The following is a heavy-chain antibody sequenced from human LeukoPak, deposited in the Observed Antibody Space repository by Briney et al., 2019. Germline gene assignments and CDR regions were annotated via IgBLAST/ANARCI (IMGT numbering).Heavy chain of an antibody. J-gene: IGHJ6*02. D-gene: IGHD6-19*01. V-gene: IGHV4-39*07. CDR3: ASSPRGSGWPFYYYYGMDV. Sequence: SETLSLTCTVSGGSISSSSYYWGWIRQPPGKGLEWIGSIYYSGSTYYKLSLKSRVTISVDTSKNQFSLKLSSVTAADTAVYYCASSPRGSGWPFYYYYGMDVWGQGTTVTVSS. CDR2: IYYSGST. CDR1: GGSISSSSYY.